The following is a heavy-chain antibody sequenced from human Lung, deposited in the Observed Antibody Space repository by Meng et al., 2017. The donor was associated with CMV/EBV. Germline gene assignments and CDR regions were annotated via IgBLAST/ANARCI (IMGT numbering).Heavy chain of an antibody. Sequence: GGSLRLXXAASGFTFSKSWIHWVRQAPGKGLVWVSRINDDGSSTTYADSVKGRFTVSRDNAKDTLYLQMSSLRAEDTAVYYCATETFHDFGSGYVPFDYWGQGTXVTVSS. CDR2: INDDGSST. D-gene: IGHD3-3*01. CDR3: ATETFHDFGSGYVPFDY. V-gene: IGHV3-74*01. J-gene: IGHJ4*02. CDR1: GFTFSKSW.